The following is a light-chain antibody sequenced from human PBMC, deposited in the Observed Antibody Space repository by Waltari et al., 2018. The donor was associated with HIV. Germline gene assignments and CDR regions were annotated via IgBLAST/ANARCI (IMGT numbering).Light chain of an antibody. CDR1: QSVRTK. CDR2: GAS. Sequence: VMTQSPATLSVSPGDRTTLSCRASQSVRTKLAWYQQKPGQPPRLLIYGASTRATGIAARFSGSGSGTEFTLTINSLQSEDYAVYYCQQYDYWPPWTFGQGPRWK. J-gene: IGKJ1*01. CDR3: QQYDYWPPWT. V-gene: IGKV3-15*01.